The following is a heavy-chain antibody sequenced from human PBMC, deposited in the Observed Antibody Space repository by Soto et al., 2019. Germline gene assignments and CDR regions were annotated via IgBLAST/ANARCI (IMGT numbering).Heavy chain of an antibody. CDR3: ARDSLIWFGELLSTHDAFDI. Sequence: ASVKVSCKASGYTFTSYDINWVRQATGQGLEWMGWMNPNSGNTGYAQKFQGRVTMTRNTSISTAYMELSSLRSEDTAVYYCARDSLIWFGELLSTHDAFDIWGQGTMVTVSS. V-gene: IGHV1-8*01. J-gene: IGHJ3*02. CDR1: GYTFTSYD. CDR2: MNPNSGNT. D-gene: IGHD3-10*01.